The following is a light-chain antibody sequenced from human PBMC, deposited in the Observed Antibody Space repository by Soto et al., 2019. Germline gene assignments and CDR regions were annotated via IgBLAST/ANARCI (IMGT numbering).Light chain of an antibody. Sequence: EIVLTQSPGTLSLSPGERATLSCRASQSVSSSFLAWYQRKPGQAPRLLIYGASDRATGIPDRFSGSGFGTDFTLTISRLEPEDFAVYYCQQYGSSPVAFGQGTKLEIK. CDR2: GAS. J-gene: IGKJ2*01. V-gene: IGKV3-20*01. CDR3: QQYGSSPVA. CDR1: QSVSSSF.